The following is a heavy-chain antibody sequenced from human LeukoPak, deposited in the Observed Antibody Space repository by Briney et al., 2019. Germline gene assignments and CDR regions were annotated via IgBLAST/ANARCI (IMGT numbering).Heavy chain of an antibody. V-gene: IGHV4-4*07. D-gene: IGHD3-10*01. J-gene: IGHJ6*03. CDR3: ARGSNYYGSGSAYYYYMDV. CDR1: GGSINNFY. Sequence: SETLSLTCTFSGGSINNFYWSWIRQPAGKGLEWIGRIHASENTNYNPSLKSRVTMSVDTSKNQFSLKLSSVTAADTAVYYYARGSNYYGSGSAYYYYMDVWGKGTTVTVPS. CDR2: IHASENT.